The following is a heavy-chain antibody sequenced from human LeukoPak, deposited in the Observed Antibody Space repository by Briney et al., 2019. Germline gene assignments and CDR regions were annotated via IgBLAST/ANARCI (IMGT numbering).Heavy chain of an antibody. CDR1: GYGFTSHY. D-gene: IGHD6-13*01. CDR2: INSNSADT. CDR3: ARIGISARGTNFHH. Sequence: ASVKVSCKASGYGFTSHYMHWVRQAPGQGLEWMGWINSNSADTNYAQNFQGRVTMTRDTSISTAYMELSRLRSDDTALYYCARIGISARGTNFHHWGQGTLVTVSS. J-gene: IGHJ1*01. V-gene: IGHV1-2*02.